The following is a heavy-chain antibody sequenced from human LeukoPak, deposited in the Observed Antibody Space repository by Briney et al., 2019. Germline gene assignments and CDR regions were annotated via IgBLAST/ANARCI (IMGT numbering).Heavy chain of an antibody. V-gene: IGHV3-21*04. J-gene: IGHJ4*02. Sequence: GGSMRLSCAASGFTFSSYSMNWVRQAPGKGLEWVSSISSSSSYIYYAVSVKGRFTISRDNSKNTLYLQMNSLRAEDTAVYYCAKSSSSGYLYYFDYWGQGTLVTVPS. D-gene: IGHD3-22*01. CDR3: AKSSSSGYLYYFDY. CDR1: GFTFSSYS. CDR2: ISSSSSYI.